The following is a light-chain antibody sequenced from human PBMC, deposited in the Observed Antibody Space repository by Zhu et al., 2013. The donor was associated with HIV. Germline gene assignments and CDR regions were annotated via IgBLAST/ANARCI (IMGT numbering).Light chain of an antibody. CDR1: QSVSGRY. CDR3: QQRANWPPIT. Sequence: EIVLTQSPDTLSLSPGESATLSCRASQSVSGRYLAWYQQKPGQAPRLLIYDASNRATGIPARFSGSGSGTDFTLTISSLEPDDYAHYYCQQRANWPPITFGQGTRLEIK. CDR2: DAS. J-gene: IGKJ5*01. V-gene: IGKV3-11*01.